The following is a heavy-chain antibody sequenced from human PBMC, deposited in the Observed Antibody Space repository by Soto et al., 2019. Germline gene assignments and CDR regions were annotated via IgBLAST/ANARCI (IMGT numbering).Heavy chain of an antibody. D-gene: IGHD3-16*01. CDR3: VRWVTGMMGKYDFDY. J-gene: IGHJ4*02. Sequence: QIQLVQSGPEIKKPGASVKISCKASGYIFVSQAIRWVRQAPGQGLERVAWISSANSHTHSAQKFQDRVTVTADKSTMTAYLDLKSLTSQDTAEYYCVRWVTGMMGKYDFDYWCQGTLVNVST. CDR2: ISSANSHT. CDR1: GYIFVSQA. V-gene: IGHV1-18*01.